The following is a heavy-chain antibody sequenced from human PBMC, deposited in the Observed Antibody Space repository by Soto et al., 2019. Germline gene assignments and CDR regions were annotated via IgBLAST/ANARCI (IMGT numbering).Heavy chain of an antibody. V-gene: IGHV1-18*01. CDR3: ARQNYDFWSGYLVYYGMDV. CDR1: GYTFTSYG. D-gene: IGHD3-3*01. J-gene: IGHJ6*02. Sequence: ASVKVSCKASGYTFTSYGISWVRQAPGQGLEWMGWISAYNGDTNYAQKLQGRVTMTTDTSTSTAYMELRSLRSDDTAVYYCARQNYDFWSGYLVYYGMDVWGQGTTVTVSS. CDR2: ISAYNGDT.